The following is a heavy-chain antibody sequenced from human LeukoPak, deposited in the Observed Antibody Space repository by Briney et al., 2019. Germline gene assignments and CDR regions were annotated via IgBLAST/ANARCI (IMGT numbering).Heavy chain of an antibody. CDR2: ITRDGSST. Sequence: GGSLRLSCAASGFTFSSSWMHWVRQAPGKGLVWVSHITRDGSSTTYADSVKGRFTTSRDNAKNTLYLQMDSLRDDDTAVYYCARDPGYESWSPFWGGMDVWGNGTTVIVSS. V-gene: IGHV3-74*01. CDR3: ARDPGYESWSPFWGGMDV. CDR1: GFTFSSSW. J-gene: IGHJ6*04. D-gene: IGHD3-16*01.